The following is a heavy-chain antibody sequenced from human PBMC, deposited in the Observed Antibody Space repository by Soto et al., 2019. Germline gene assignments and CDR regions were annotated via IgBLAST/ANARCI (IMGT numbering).Heavy chain of an antibody. Sequence: QVQLQESGPGLVKPSQTLSLTCTVSGGSISSGGYYWSWIRQHPGKGLAWIGYIYYSGSTYYNPSLKSRVTISVDTSKNQFSLKLSSVTAADTAVYYCTRGLSNPGWFDPWGQGTLVTVSS. D-gene: IGHD4-4*01. CDR2: IYYSGST. CDR1: GGSISSGGYY. V-gene: IGHV4-31*03. J-gene: IGHJ5*02. CDR3: TRGLSNPGWFDP.